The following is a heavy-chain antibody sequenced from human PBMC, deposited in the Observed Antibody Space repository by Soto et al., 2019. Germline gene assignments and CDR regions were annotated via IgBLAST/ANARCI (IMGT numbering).Heavy chain of an antibody. V-gene: IGHV3-30-3*01. CDR1: GFTFSSYA. CDR3: ARDGEGGATPPYYYYYGMDV. Sequence: GGSLRLSCAASGFTFSSYAMHWVRQAPGKGLEWVAVISYDGSNKYYADSVKGRFTISRDNSKNTLYLQMNSLRAEDTAVYYCARDGEGGATPPYYYYYGMDVWGQGTTVTVSS. CDR2: ISYDGSNK. D-gene: IGHD1-26*01. J-gene: IGHJ6*02.